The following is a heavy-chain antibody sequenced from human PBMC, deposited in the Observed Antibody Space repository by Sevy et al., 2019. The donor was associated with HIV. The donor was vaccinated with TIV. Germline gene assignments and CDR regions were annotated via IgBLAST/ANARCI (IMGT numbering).Heavy chain of an antibody. CDR1: GFTFSSYA. CDR3: AKYTTVWGPVAKSPFDY. CDR2: ISGSGGST. J-gene: IGHJ4*02. V-gene: IGHV3-23*01. D-gene: IGHD3-16*01. Sequence: GGSLRLSCAASGFTFSSYAMSWVRQAPGKGLEWVSGISGSGGSTYYADSVKGRFTISRDNSKNTLYLQMNSLRAEDTDVYYCAKYTTVWGPVAKSPFDYWGQGTLVTVSS.